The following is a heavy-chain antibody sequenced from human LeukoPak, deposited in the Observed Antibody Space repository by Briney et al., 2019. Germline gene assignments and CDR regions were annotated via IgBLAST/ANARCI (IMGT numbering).Heavy chain of an antibody. CDR3: ARAHYYDSSGLDF. Sequence: PGGSLRLSCVASGFTFDDYAMHWVRQAPGKGLEWVSGISWDSGNIGYVDSVKGRFTISRDNAKNSLYLQMNSLRAEDTAVYYCARAHYYDSSGLDFWGQGTLVTVSS. D-gene: IGHD3-22*01. CDR2: ISWDSGNI. CDR1: GFTFDDYA. J-gene: IGHJ4*02. V-gene: IGHV3-9*01.